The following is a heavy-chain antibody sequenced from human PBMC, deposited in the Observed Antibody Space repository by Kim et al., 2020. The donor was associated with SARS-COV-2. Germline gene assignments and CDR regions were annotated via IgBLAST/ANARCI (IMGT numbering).Heavy chain of an antibody. CDR1: GGSFSGYY. D-gene: IGHD1-7*01. J-gene: IGHJ4*02. CDR3: ARGLPGTTGGIDY. V-gene: IGHV4-34*01. Sequence: SETLSLTCAVYGGSFSGYYWSWIRQPPGKGLEWIGEINHSGSTNYNPSLKSRVTISVDTSKNQFSLKLSSVTAADTAVYYCARGLPGTTGGIDYWGQGTLVTVSS. CDR2: INHSGST.